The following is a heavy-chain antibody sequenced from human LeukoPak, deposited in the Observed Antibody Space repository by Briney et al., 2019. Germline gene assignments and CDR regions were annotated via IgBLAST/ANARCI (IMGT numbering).Heavy chain of an antibody. J-gene: IGHJ3*02. CDR2: INHSGST. V-gene: IGHV4-34*01. D-gene: IGHD4-11*01. Sequence: SETLSLTCAVYGGSFSGYYWSWIRQPPGKGLEWIGEINHSGSTNCNPSLKSRVTISVDTSKNQFSLKLSSVTAADTAVYYCARGKTTRAFDIWGQGTMVTVSS. CDR3: ARGKTTRAFDI. CDR1: GGSFSGYY.